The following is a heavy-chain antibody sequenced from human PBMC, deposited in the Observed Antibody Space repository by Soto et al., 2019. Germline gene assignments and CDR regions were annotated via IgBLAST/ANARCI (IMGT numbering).Heavy chain of an antibody. CDR3: TTVHYYDSSGYYFLSLYYYGMDV. CDR1: GFTFSNAW. CDR2: IKSKTDGGTT. J-gene: IGHJ6*02. D-gene: IGHD3-22*01. V-gene: IGHV3-15*07. Sequence: GGSLRLSCAASGFTFSNAWMNWFRQAPGKGLEWVGRIKSKTDGGTTDYAAPVKGRFTISRDDSKNTLYLQMNSLKTEDTAVYYCTTVHYYDSSGYYFLSLYYYGMDVWGQGTTVTVSS.